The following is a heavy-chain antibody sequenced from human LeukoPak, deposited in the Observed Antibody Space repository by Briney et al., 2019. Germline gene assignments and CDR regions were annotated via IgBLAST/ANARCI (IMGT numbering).Heavy chain of an antibody. CDR3: AKGSGDSCYSGLDY. CDR2: IRDRGGIT. Sequence: GGSLRLSCAASGFTFSSYAMSWVRQAPGKGLEWVSVIRDRGGITHYADSVKGRFTISRDNSKNTLYLQMNSLRAEDTAVYYYAKGSGDSCYSGLDYWGQGTLVTVSS. CDR1: GFTFSSYA. V-gene: IGHV3-23*01. D-gene: IGHD2-15*01. J-gene: IGHJ4*02.